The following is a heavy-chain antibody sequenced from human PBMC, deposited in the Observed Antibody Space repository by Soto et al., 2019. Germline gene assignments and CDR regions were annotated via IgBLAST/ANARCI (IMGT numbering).Heavy chain of an antibody. CDR3: AKEGATLDY. Sequence: GGSLRLSCAASGFTFDDYAMHWVRQAPGKGLEWVSGISWNSGSIGYADSVKGRFTISGDNAKNSLYLQMNSLRAEDTALYYCAKEGATLDYWGQGTLVTVSS. CDR2: ISWNSGSI. J-gene: IGHJ4*02. CDR1: GFTFDDYA. V-gene: IGHV3-9*01. D-gene: IGHD1-26*01.